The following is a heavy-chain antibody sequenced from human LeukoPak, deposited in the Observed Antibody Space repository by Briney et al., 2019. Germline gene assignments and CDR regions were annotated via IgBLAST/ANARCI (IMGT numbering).Heavy chain of an antibody. CDR1: GGSISSYY. V-gene: IGHV4-59*12. J-gene: IGHJ4*02. Sequence: SETLSLTCTVSGGSISSYYWSWIRQPPGKGLEWIGYIYYSGSTNYNPSLKSRVTISVDTSKNQFSLKLSSVTAADTAVYYCARGGVATSPLDYWGQGTLVTVSS. CDR3: ARGGVATSPLDY. D-gene: IGHD5-24*01. CDR2: IYYSGST.